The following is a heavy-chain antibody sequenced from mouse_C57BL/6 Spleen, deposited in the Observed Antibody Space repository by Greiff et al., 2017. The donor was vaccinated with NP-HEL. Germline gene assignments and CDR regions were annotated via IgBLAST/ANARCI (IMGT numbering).Heavy chain of an antibody. CDR3: AREGGKGKSFDY. Sequence: VQLQQPGAELVRPGSSVKLSCKASGYTFTSYWMHWVKQRPIQGLEWIGNIDPSDSEPHYNQKFKDKATLTVDKSSSTAYMQLSSLTSEDSAVYYCAREGGKGKSFDYWGQGTTLTVSS. J-gene: IGHJ2*01. D-gene: IGHD1-3*01. CDR2: IDPSDSEP. CDR1: GYTFTSYW. V-gene: IGHV1-52*01.